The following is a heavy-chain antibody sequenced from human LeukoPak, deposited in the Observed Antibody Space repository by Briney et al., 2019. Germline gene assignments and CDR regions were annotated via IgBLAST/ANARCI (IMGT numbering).Heavy chain of an antibody. Sequence: ASVKVSCKASGGTFSSYAISWVRQAPGQGLEWMGRIIPILGIANYAQKFQGRVTITADKSTSTAHMELSSLRSEDTAVYYCARDKRLAAAGPLGYYYYGMDVWGQGTTVTVSS. J-gene: IGHJ6*02. V-gene: IGHV1-69*04. CDR1: GGTFSSYA. CDR2: IIPILGIA. D-gene: IGHD6-13*01. CDR3: ARDKRLAAAGPLGYYYYGMDV.